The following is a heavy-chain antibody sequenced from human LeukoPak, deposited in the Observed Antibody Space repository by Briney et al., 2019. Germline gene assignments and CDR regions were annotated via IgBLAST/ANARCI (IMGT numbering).Heavy chain of an antibody. J-gene: IGHJ4*02. V-gene: IGHV3-23*01. CDR1: GFTLSSYA. D-gene: IGHD6-19*01. Sequence: GGSLRLSCAASGFTLSSYAMSWVRQAPGKGLEGVSAISGSGGSTYYADSVKGRFTISRDNSKNTLHPEMNSLRAEDTAVYSCAKDRFGIAVGYVDYWGQGTLVTGSS. CDR2: ISGSGGST. CDR3: AKDRFGIAVGYVDY.